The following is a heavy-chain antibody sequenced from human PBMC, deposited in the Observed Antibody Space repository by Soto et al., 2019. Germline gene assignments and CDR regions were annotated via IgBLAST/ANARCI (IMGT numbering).Heavy chain of an antibody. CDR1: GFTFSSYS. Sequence: WGSLRLSCAASGFTFSSYSMNWVRQAPGKGLEWVSSISSSSSYIYYADSVKGRFTISRDNAKNSLYLQMNSLRAEDTAVYYCARDKVSSSGWYLDYWGQGTLVTVSS. CDR3: ARDKVSSSGWYLDY. D-gene: IGHD6-19*01. CDR2: ISSSSSYI. J-gene: IGHJ4*02. V-gene: IGHV3-21*01.